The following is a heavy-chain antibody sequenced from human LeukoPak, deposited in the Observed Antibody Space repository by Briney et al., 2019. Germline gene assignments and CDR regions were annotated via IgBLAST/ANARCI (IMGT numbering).Heavy chain of an antibody. Sequence: GESLKISCKGSGYTFTSYWISWVRQMPGKGLEWMGKIDPSDSYTTYNPSFQGHVTISADKSISAAYLQWSSLKASDTAMYYCARHSHYDFWSGYLDYRGQGTLVTVSS. D-gene: IGHD3-3*01. J-gene: IGHJ4*02. V-gene: IGHV5-10-1*01. CDR3: ARHSHYDFWSGYLDY. CDR2: IDPSDSYT. CDR1: GYTFTSYW.